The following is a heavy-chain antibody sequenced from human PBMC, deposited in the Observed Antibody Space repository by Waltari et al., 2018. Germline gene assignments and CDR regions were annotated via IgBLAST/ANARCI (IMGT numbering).Heavy chain of an antibody. CDR1: GFTFSTYW. CDR3: ARVSWDTITRKGIDY. J-gene: IGHJ4*02. CDR2: IKQDGSEK. Sequence: EVQLVESGGDLVQPGGALRLSCAASGFTFSTYWTSWVRQAPGKGLEWVANIKQDGSEKLYVDSVKGRFTISRDNARNSLYLQMNSLRGEDTAVYYCARVSWDTITRKGIDYWGLGTLVIVSS. V-gene: IGHV3-7*01. D-gene: IGHD1-26*01.